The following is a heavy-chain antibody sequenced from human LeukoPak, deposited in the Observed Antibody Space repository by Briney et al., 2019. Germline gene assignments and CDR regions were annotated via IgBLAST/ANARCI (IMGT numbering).Heavy chain of an antibody. CDR3: ARGPIVLMVYARGYYFDY. D-gene: IGHD2-8*01. V-gene: IGHV4-34*01. CDR2: INHSGST. CDR1: GGSFSGYY. Sequence: SETLSLTCAVYGGSFSGYYWSWIRQPPGKGLEWIGEINHSGSTNYNPSLKSRVTISVDTSKNQFSLELSSVTAADTAVYYCARGPIVLMVYARGYYFDYWGQGTLVTVSS. J-gene: IGHJ4*02.